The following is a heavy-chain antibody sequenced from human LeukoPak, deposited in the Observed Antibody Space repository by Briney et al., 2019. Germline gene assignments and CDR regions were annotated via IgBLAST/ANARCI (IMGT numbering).Heavy chain of an antibody. D-gene: IGHD1-26*01. CDR1: GGSISSSSYY. CDR3: ARRIVGATPNYYMDV. Sequence: SETLSLTCTVSGGSISSSSYYWSWIRQPPGKGLEWIGYIYYSGSTYYNPSLKSRVTISVDTSKNQFSLKLSSVTAADTAVYYCARRIVGATPNYYMDVWGKGTTVTVSS. CDR2: IYYSGST. V-gene: IGHV4-30-4*07. J-gene: IGHJ6*03.